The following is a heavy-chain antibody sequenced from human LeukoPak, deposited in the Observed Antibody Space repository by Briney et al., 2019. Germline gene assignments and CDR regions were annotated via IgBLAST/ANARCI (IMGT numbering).Heavy chain of an antibody. V-gene: IGHV3-23*01. D-gene: IGHD6-19*01. J-gene: IGHJ4*02. CDR1: GFTFSSYA. CDR2: ISGSGGST. Sequence: GGSLSLSCAASGFTFSSYAMSWVRQAPGKGLEWVSAISGSGGSTYYADSVKGRFTISRDNSKNTLYLQMNSLRAEDTAVYYCAKDHGYSSGWYYFDYWGQGTLVTVSS. CDR3: AKDHGYSSGWYYFDY.